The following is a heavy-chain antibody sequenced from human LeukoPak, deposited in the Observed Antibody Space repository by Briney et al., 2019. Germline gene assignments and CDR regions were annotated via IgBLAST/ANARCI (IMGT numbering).Heavy chain of an antibody. Sequence: SETLSLTCTVSGGSISSYYWGWIRQPPGKGLEWIGYIYYSGSTNYNPSLKSRVTISVDTSKNQFSLKLSSVTAADTAVYYCARAYSIAAAGTPGVWGQGTLVTVSS. V-gene: IGHV4-59*01. CDR3: ARAYSIAAAGTPGV. CDR1: GGSISSYY. D-gene: IGHD6-13*01. CDR2: IYYSGST. J-gene: IGHJ4*02.